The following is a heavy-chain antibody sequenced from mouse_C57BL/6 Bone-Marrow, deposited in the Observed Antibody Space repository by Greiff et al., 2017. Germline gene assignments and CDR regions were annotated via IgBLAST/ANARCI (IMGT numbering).Heavy chain of an antibody. D-gene: IGHD2-3*01. V-gene: IGHV1-55*01. J-gene: IGHJ1*03. CDR1: GYTFTSYW. Sequence: QVQLKQPGAELVKPGASVKMSCKASGYTFTSYWITWVKQRPGQGLEWIGDIYPGSGSTNYNEKFKSKATLTVDPSSSTAYMQLSSLTSEDSSVYYCARGGYFPYWYFDVWGTGTTVTVSS. CDR2: IYPGSGST. CDR3: ARGGYFPYWYFDV.